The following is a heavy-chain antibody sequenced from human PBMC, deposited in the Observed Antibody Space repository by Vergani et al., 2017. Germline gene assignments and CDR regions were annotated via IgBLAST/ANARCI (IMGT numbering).Heavy chain of an antibody. J-gene: IGHJ3*02. Sequence: EVQLLESGGGLVQPGGSLRLSCAASGFTFSSYAMSWVRQAPGKGLEWVSAISGSGGSTYYADSVKGRFTISRDNSKNTLYLQMNSLRAEDTAVYYCAKNFCSSTSCYTTPDAFDSWGQGRMVTVSS. CDR2: ISGSGGST. V-gene: IGHV3-23*01. CDR1: GFTFSSYA. D-gene: IGHD2-2*02. CDR3: AKNFCSSTSCYTTPDAFDS.